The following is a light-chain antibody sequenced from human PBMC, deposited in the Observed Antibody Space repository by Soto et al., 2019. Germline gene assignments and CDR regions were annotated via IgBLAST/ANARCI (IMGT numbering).Light chain of an antibody. CDR2: EVS. Sequence: QSALTQPRSVSASPGQSVTISCTGTSSDVGGYNHVTRYQQHPGKAPKFMIYEVSKRPSGVPDRFSGSKSGNTASLTISGLQAEDEGDYYCCSYAGSYSLVFGGGTKLTVL. CDR3: CSYAGSYSLV. CDR1: SSDVGGYNH. V-gene: IGLV2-11*01. J-gene: IGLJ3*02.